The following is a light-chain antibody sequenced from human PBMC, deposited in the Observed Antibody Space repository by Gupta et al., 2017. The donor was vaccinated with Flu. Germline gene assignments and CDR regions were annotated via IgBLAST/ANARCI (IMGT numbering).Light chain of an antibody. CDR1: SSDVGGYNY. J-gene: IGLJ2*01. V-gene: IGLV2-11*01. Sequence: QSALTQPRSVSGSPGQSVTISCSGTSSDVGGYNYVSWYQQHPGKAPKLMIFDVSKRPSGVPDRFSGSKSGSTASLTISGFQAEDEADYHCCSYAGSYTVVFGEGTKLTVL. CDR2: DVS. CDR3: CSYAGSYTVV.